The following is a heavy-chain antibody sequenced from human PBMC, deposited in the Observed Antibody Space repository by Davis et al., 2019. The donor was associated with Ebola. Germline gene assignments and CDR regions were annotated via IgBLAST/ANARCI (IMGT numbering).Heavy chain of an antibody. V-gene: IGHV3-23*01. D-gene: IGHD4-17*01. J-gene: IGHJ4*02. CDR3: ARATVPNY. CDR1: GFVFRNYV. Sequence: GESLKISCAASGFVFRNYVMSWVRQAPGKGLEWVSTLGTSADTYYADSVKGRFTISRDNSKNTLYLQMNSLRAEDTAVYYCARATVPNYWGQGTLVTVSS. CDR2: LGTSADT.